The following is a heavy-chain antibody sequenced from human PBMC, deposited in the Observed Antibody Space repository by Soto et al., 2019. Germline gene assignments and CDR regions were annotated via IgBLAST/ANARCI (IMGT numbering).Heavy chain of an antibody. Sequence: PSETLSLTCTVSDSSILSTDYYWCWIRRAPVKGLEWIGYVYYTGSTYYNPSLMSRLTISVDTSKNQFSLKLTSVTAAETAVYYCVRTAREGAVAPHWFDRWGQGTQVTVSS. V-gene: IGHV4-30-4*01. CDR2: VYYTGST. CDR3: VRTAREGAVAPHWFDR. J-gene: IGHJ5*02. CDR1: DSSILSTDYY. D-gene: IGHD2-21*02.